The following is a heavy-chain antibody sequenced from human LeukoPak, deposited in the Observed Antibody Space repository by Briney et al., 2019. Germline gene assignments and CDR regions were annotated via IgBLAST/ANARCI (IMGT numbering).Heavy chain of an antibody. CDR3: ATDGAGFDT. V-gene: IGHV3-11*01. CDR2: INIGGTKT. J-gene: IGHJ5*02. CDR1: GFTFNDYY. Sequence: GGSLRLSCAASGFTFNDYYMSWIRQASGKGLEWLSYINIGGTKTHYAGSVKGRFTISRDNAKKSLYLEMTNLRAEDTAVYYCATDGAGFDTWGQGVLVTVSS.